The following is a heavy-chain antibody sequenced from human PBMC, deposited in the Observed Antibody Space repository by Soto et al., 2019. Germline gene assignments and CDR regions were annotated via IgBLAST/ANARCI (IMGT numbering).Heavy chain of an antibody. CDR2: FNAGNGNT. CDR3: ARVSGYYLPDY. J-gene: IGHJ4*02. V-gene: IGHV1-3*05. CDR1: GYTFTNYA. D-gene: IGHD5-12*01. Sequence: QVQLVQSGAEEKKPGASVKVSCKASGYTFTNYAMHWVRQAPGQRLEWMGWFNAGNGNTKYSQKFQGRVTITRDTSASTAYMELSSLRSEDTAVYYCARVSGYYLPDYWGQGTLVTVSS.